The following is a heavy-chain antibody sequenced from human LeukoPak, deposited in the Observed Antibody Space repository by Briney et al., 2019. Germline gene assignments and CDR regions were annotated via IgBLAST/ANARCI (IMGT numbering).Heavy chain of an antibody. Sequence: ASVKVSCKASGYTFTSYGFSWVRQAPGRGLEWMGWISAYNGDTNYAQKLQGRVTMTTDTSTSTAYMELRSLRSDDTAVYYCARDSVAMSTIRDFGYLGQGTLVTVSS. J-gene: IGHJ4*02. CDR1: GYTFTSYG. D-gene: IGHD5-24*01. V-gene: IGHV1-18*01. CDR3: ARDSVAMSTIRDFGY. CDR2: ISAYNGDT.